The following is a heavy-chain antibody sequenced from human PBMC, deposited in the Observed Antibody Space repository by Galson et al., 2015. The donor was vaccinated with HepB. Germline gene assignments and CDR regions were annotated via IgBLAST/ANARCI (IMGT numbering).Heavy chain of an antibody. CDR1: GYTFTEYA. D-gene: IGHD5-24*01. J-gene: IGHJ4*02. CDR2: IDTNTGNP. V-gene: IGHV7-4-1*02. CDR3: ARGQSPASYF. Sequence: QSGAEVKKPGASVKVSCKASGYTFTEYAVNWIRQAPGQGLEWMGWIDTNTGNPTYALGFTGRFVFSLDTSVSTAFLQISSLQAEDTAVYYCARGQSPASYFWGQGVLVTVSS.